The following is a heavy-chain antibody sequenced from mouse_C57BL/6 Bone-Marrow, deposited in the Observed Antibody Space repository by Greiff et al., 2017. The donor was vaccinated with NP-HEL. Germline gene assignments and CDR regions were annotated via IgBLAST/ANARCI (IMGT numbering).Heavy chain of an antibody. J-gene: IGHJ1*03. CDR3: ARGGYYYGSYWYFDV. CDR2: INPYNGGT. D-gene: IGHD1-1*01. V-gene: IGHV1-19*01. CDR1: GYTFTDYY. Sequence: VQLQQSGPVLVKPGASVKMSCKASGYTFTDYYMNWVKQSHGKSLEWIGVINPYNGGTSYNQKFKGKATLTVDKSSSTAYMELNSLTSEDSAVYYCARGGYYYGSYWYFDVGGTGTTVTVSS.